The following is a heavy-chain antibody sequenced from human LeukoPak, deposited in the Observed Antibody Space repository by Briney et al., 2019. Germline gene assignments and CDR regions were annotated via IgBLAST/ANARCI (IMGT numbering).Heavy chain of an antibody. J-gene: IGHJ4*02. CDR1: GGSISIGDYY. Sequence: SQNLSLTCTVSGGSISIGDYYWRWIRHPPGKGLEWIGYIYYSGSTYCNPSLKSRVTIPVDTSKNQFSMKLSSVTAADTAVYYCARAPFQRGGGDYFDYWGQGTLVTVSS. CDR2: IYYSGST. D-gene: IGHD3-16*01. V-gene: IGHV4-30-4*08. CDR3: ARAPFQRGGGDYFDY.